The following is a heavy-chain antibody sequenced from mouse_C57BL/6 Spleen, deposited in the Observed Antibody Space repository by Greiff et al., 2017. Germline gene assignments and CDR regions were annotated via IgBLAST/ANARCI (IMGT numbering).Heavy chain of an antibody. Sequence: VQLQQPGAELVRPGTSVKLSCKASGYTFTSYWMHWVKQRPGQGLEWIGVIDPSDSYTNYNQKFKGKATLTVDTSSSTAYMQLSSLTSEDSAVYYCARDGSRYYAMDYWGQGTSVTVSS. J-gene: IGHJ4*01. CDR2: IDPSDSYT. V-gene: IGHV1-59*01. CDR3: ARDGSRYYAMDY. CDR1: GYTFTSYW. D-gene: IGHD1-1*01.